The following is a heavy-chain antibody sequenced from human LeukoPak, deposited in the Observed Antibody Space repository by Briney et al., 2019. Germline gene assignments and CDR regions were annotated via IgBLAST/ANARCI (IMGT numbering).Heavy chain of an antibody. V-gene: IGHV3-53*01. J-gene: IGHJ5*02. CDR1: GFTVSSNY. D-gene: IGHD2-15*01. CDR2: IYSGGNT. CDR3: ARDRGCSGGSCRYKWFDP. Sequence: PGGSLRLSCAASGFTVSSNYMSWVRQAPGKGLEWVSVIYSGGNTYYADSVKGRFTISRDNSKNTLYLQMNSRRAEDTAVYYCARDRGCSGGSCRYKWFDPWGQGTLVTVSS.